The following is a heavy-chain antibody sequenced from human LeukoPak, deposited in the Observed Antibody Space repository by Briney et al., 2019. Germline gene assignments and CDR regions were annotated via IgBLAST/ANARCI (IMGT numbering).Heavy chain of an antibody. V-gene: IGHV4-38-2*02. J-gene: IGHJ4*02. D-gene: IGHD1-1*01. CDR2: IYHSGST. Sequence: SETLSLTCTVSDYSISTAYYWGWIRQPPGKGLEWIGNIYHSGSTYYNASLKSRVTISVDTSKNQFSLRLSSVTAADTAVYYCARLQAYNWNAGGGFDFWGQGTLVTVSS. CDR1: DYSISTAYY. CDR3: ARLQAYNWNAGGGFDF.